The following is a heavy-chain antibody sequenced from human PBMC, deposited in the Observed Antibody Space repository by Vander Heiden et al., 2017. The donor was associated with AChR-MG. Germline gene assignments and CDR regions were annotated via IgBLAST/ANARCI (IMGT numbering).Heavy chain of an antibody. CDR2: IYSGGST. D-gene: IGHD4-17*01. CDR3: ARGTVSYYYYYMDV. Sequence: EVQLVETGGGLIQPGGSLRLSCAASGFTVSSNYMSWVRQAPGKGLEWVSVIYSGGSTYYADSVKGRFTISRDNSKNTLYLQMNSLRAEDTAVYYCARGTVSYYYYYMDVWGKGTTVTVSS. CDR1: GFTVSSNY. V-gene: IGHV3-53*02. J-gene: IGHJ6*03.